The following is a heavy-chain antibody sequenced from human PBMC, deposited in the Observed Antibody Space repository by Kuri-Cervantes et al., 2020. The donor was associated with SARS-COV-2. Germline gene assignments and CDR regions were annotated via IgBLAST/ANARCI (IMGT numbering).Heavy chain of an antibody. D-gene: IGHD3-3*01. CDR1: GGSVSSGSYY. V-gene: IGHV4-39*07. J-gene: IGHJ6*03. Sequence: ESLKISCTVSGGSVSSGSYYWSWIRQPPGQGLEWIGEINHSGSTNYNPSLKSRVTISVDTFKNQFSLKLSSVTAADTAVYYCARGRGTGITIFIRGYYYYMDVWGKGTTVTVSS. CDR3: ARGRGTGITIFIRGYYYYMDV. CDR2: INHSGST.